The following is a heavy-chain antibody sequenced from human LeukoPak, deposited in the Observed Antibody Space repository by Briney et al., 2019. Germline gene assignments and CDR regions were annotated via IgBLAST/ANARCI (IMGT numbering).Heavy chain of an antibody. V-gene: IGHV3-23*01. CDR2: VRGSGSDT. D-gene: IGHD2-15*01. J-gene: IGHJ3*02. Sequence: GGSLRLSCAVSGFTFSTYAMSWVRQAPGKGLEWISAVRGSGSDTYYADSVRGRFSISRDDAKNTLYLQMNSLRAEDTAVYYCVRGVQGGFDIWGQGTMVTVS. CDR3: VRGVQGGFDI. CDR1: GFTFSTYA.